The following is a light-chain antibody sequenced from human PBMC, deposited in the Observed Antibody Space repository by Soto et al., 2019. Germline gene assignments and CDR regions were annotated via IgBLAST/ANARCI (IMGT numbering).Light chain of an antibody. CDR1: SSDVGYYNY. Sequence: QSALTQPASVSGSPGQSITIPCTGTSSDVGYYNYVSWYQQHPGKAPKLMIYEVSNRPSGVSNRFSGSKSGNTASLTISGLQAEDEADYYCSSYTSSNTPAVFGGGTKLTVL. J-gene: IGLJ2*01. V-gene: IGLV2-14*01. CDR3: SSYTSSNTPAV. CDR2: EVS.